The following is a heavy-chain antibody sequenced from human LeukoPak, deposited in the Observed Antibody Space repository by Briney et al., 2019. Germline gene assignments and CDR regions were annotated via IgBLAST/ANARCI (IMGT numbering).Heavy chain of an antibody. CDR1: GFTFNSYA. CDR2: VSGSGGIT. V-gene: IGHV3-23*01. Sequence: GGSLRLSCAASGFTFNSYAMTWVRQAPGKGLEWVSHVSGSGGITYYADSVKGRFTISRDNTKNTLYLQMNSLRAEDTAVYYCAKTTAGNSSGRYPGWPVDYWGQGTLVTVSS. D-gene: IGHD6-19*01. J-gene: IGHJ4*02. CDR3: AKTTAGNSSGRYPGWPVDY.